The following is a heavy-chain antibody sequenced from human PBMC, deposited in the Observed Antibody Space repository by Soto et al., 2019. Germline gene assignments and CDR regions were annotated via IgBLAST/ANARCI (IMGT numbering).Heavy chain of an antibody. D-gene: IGHD6-19*01. CDR3: ASGIAVAGDYYYGMDV. V-gene: IGHV4-39*01. CDR2: IYYSGST. Sequence: PSETLSLTCTVSGVSISSSSYYWGWIRQPPGKGLEWIGSIYYSGSTYYNPSLKSRVTISVDTSKNQFSLKLSSVTAADTAVYYCASGIAVAGDYYYGMDVWGQGTTVTVSS. CDR1: GVSISSSSYY. J-gene: IGHJ6*02.